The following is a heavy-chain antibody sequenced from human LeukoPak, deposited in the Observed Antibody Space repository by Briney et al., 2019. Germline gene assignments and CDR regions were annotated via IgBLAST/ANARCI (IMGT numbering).Heavy chain of an antibody. D-gene: IGHD3-16*02. Sequence: GESLKISCKASGYSFTDQWIGWVRQMPGKGLEWMGIIYPGDSDTRYSPSFQGQVIISADESISTAYLQWSSLKASDTAMCYCARHLSLGSGRYPYYYYGMDVWGQGTTVTVFS. CDR1: GYSFTDQW. CDR2: IYPGDSDT. V-gene: IGHV5-51*01. CDR3: ARHLSLGSGRYPYYYYGMDV. J-gene: IGHJ6*02.